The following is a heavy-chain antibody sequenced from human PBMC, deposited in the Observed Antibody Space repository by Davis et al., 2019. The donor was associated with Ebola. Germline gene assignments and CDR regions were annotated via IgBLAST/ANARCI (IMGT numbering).Heavy chain of an antibody. CDR3: ARSKASRRGDAFDI. V-gene: IGHV5-51*01. D-gene: IGHD3-10*01. CDR1: GYSFTSYW. CDR2: IYPGDSDT. Sequence: PGGSLRLSCKGSGYSFTSYWIGWVRQMPGKGLEWMGIIYPGDSDTRYSPSFQGQVTISADKSISTAYLQWSSLKASGTAMYYCARSKASRRGDAFDIWGQGTMVTVSS. J-gene: IGHJ3*02.